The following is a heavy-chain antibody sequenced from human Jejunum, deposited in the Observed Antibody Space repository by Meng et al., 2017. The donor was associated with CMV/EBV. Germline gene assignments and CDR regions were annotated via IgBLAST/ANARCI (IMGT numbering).Heavy chain of an antibody. V-gene: IGHV4-4*07. D-gene: IGHD3-10*01. CDR2: IYASGSA. J-gene: IGHJ4*02. CDR1: GASISTYY. Sequence: QFQMWGHGTVTPPGPRSLSCTVSGASISTYYWSWIRQPAGKGLEWIGRIYASGSANYNPSLKSRVTMSVDTSKNQLSLNLRSVTAADTAVYYCATYKSGRIYFDYWGQGTLVTVSS. CDR3: ATYKSGRIYFDY.